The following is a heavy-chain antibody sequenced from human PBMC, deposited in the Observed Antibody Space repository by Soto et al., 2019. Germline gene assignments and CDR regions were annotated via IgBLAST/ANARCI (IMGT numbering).Heavy chain of an antibody. CDR2: IIPILGIA. Sequence: QVQLVQSGAEVKKPGSSVKVSCKASGGTFSSYTISWVRQAPGQGLEWRGRIIPILGIANYAQKFQGRVPITAAKSTSTAYMELSSLRSEATAVYYCAMEYCSSTSCYRDYWGQGTLVTVSS. CDR3: AMEYCSSTSCYRDY. CDR1: GGTFSSYT. J-gene: IGHJ4*02. D-gene: IGHD2-2*02. V-gene: IGHV1-69*02.